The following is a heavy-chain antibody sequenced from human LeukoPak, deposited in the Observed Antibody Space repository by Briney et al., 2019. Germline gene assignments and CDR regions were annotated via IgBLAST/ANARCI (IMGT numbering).Heavy chain of an antibody. D-gene: IGHD3-10*01. V-gene: IGHV1-18*04. CDR2: ISAYNGNT. J-gene: IGHJ3*02. CDR1: GYTFTSYG. CDR3: ARCSRYYYGSGSYYNSDDAFDI. Sequence: ASVKVSSKASGYTFTSYGISWVRQAPGQGLEWMGWISAYNGNTNYAQKLQGRVTMTTDTSTSTAYMELRSLRSDDTAVYYCARCSRYYYGSGSYYNSDDAFDIWGQGTMVTVSS.